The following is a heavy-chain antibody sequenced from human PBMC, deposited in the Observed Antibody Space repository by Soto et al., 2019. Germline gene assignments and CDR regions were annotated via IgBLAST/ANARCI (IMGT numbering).Heavy chain of an antibody. CDR3: AREISYYDSSGYYYVYFDY. CDR2: IYYGGST. Sequence: QVQLQESGPGLVKPSQTLSLTCTVSGGSISSGGYYWSWIRQHPGKGLEWIGYIYYGGSTYYNPSLKSRVTLSVDTSKNQFSLKLSSVTAADTAVYYCAREISYYDSSGYYYVYFDYWGQGTLVTVSS. D-gene: IGHD3-22*01. J-gene: IGHJ4*02. V-gene: IGHV4-31*03. CDR1: GGSISSGGYY.